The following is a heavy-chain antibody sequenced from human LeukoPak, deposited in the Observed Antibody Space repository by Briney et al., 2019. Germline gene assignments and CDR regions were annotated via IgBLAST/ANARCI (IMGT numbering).Heavy chain of an antibody. CDR3: VKEPAPYSLGDA. J-gene: IGHJ6*04. D-gene: IGHD5-18*01. V-gene: IGHV3-33*06. CDR2: VWDDGINK. Sequence: GGSLRLSCGASGFTFSHYGMHWVRQAPGKGLEWVAVVWDDGINKFYADSVKGRFTISRDNSKHTVSLHMHSLRAEDTAVYYCVKEPAPYSLGDAWGKGTTVTVSS. CDR1: GFTFSHYG.